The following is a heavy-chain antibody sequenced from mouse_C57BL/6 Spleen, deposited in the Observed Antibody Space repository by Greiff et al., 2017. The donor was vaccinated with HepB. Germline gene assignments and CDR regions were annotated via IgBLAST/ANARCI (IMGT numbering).Heavy chain of an antibody. CDR3: ARDGHYFDY. CDR2: ISYDGSN. J-gene: IGHJ2*01. Sequence: VQLKQSGPGLVKPSQSLSLTCSVTGYSITSGYYWNWIRQFPGNKLEWMGYISYDGSNNYNPSLKNRISITRDTSKNQFFLKLNSVTTEDTATYYCARDGHYFDYWGQGTTLTVSS. CDR1: GYSITSGYY. V-gene: IGHV3-6*01.